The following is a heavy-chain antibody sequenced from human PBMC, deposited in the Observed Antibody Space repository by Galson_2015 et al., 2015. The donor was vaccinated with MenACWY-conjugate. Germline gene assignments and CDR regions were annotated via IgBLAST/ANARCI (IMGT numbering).Heavy chain of an antibody. CDR1: GFTFNNCW. V-gene: IGHV3-74*01. CDR2: TKADGSFS. D-gene: IGHD1-1*01. J-gene: IGHJ4*02. Sequence: SLRLSCAASGFTFNNCWMHWVRQPPGKGLEWVSYTKADGSFSNYADSVKGRLTISTDNAKNMVYLQMDGLGDEDTAVYFCARDNNWSFDSWGQGTLVTVSS. CDR3: ARDNNWSFDS.